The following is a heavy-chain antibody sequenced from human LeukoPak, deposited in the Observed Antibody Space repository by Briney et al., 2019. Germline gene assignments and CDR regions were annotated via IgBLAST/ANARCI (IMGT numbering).Heavy chain of an antibody. D-gene: IGHD5-18*01. CDR2: IRYDGSNQ. V-gene: IGHV3-30*02. J-gene: IGHJ5*02. CDR1: GFTFSSYG. Sequence: GGSLRLSCAASGFTFSSYGMHWVRQAPGKGLEWVAFIRYDGSNQYYADSVKGRFTISRDNSKTTLYLQMNRLRSEDTAVYYFAKDLWPQLNTAMVTWGQGTLVTVSS. CDR3: AKDLWPQLNTAMVT.